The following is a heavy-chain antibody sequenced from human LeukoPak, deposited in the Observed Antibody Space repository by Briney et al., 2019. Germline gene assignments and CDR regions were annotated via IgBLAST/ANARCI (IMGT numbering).Heavy chain of an antibody. CDR2: ISSNGGST. J-gene: IGHJ3*02. V-gene: IGHV3-64*01. CDR1: GFTFSSYA. Sequence: PGGSLRLSCAASGFTFSSYAMHWVRQAPGKGLEYVSAISSNGGSTYYANSVKGRFTISRDNSKNTLYLQMGSLRAEDMAVYYCAREDSAGDRNSDAFDIWGQGTMVTVSS. CDR3: AREDSAGDRNSDAFDI. D-gene: IGHD2-21*02.